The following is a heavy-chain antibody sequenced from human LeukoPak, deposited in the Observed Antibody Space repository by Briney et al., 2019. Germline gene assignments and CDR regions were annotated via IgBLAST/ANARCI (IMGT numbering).Heavy chain of an antibody. D-gene: IGHD3-10*01. J-gene: IGHJ4*02. V-gene: IGHV3-23*01. Sequence: GGSLRLSCAASGFGFSTYAMSWVRQTPRKGLEWVSSIIATGDSTYHADSVKGRFTISRDNSKNTLYLQMNSLRAEDTAIYYCAKDLRTYGSGIYRLPTVIFNYWGQGTLVTVSS. CDR2: IIATGDST. CDR1: GFGFSTYA. CDR3: AKDLRTYGSGIYRLPTVIFNY.